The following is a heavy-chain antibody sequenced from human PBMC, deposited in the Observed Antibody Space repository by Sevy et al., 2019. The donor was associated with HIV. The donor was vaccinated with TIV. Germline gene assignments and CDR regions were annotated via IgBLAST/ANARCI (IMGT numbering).Heavy chain of an antibody. CDR3: ARGGGNSFLDAFDI. J-gene: IGHJ3*02. D-gene: IGHD2-21*02. CDR1: GGSISSGSYY. CDR2: IYTSGST. Sequence: SETLSLTCTVSGGSISSGSYYWSWIRQPAGKGLEWIGRIYTSGSTNYNPSLKSRVTISVDTSKNQFSLKLSSVTAADTAVYYCARGGGNSFLDAFDIWGQGTMVSVSS. V-gene: IGHV4-61*02.